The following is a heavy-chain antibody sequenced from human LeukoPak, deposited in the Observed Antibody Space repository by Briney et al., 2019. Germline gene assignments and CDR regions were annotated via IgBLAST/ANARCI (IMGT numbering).Heavy chain of an antibody. CDR3: AKDSPEYYYMDV. V-gene: IGHV3-48*03. CDR2: ISSSGSTK. CDR1: GFTFSSYE. J-gene: IGHJ6*03. Sequence: GGSLRLSWAASGFTFSSYEMNWVRQAPGEGLEWVSHISSSGSTKYYADSVKGRFTISRDNSKNTLYLQMNSLRAEDTAVYYCAKDSPEYYYMDVWGKGTTVTVSS.